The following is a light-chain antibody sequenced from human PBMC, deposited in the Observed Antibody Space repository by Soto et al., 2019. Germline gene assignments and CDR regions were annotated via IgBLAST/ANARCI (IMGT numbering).Light chain of an antibody. V-gene: IGKV3-15*01. CDR1: QTINNN. Sequence: VMTQAPATLSVSPGERATLSCRASQTINNNVAWYQLKDGQGPRLLIYGASTRATGIPARFSGSGSGTEFTLTISSLQSEDFAVYYCLPYNRWPPWTFGQGTKVDIK. CDR2: GAS. CDR3: LPYNRWPPWT. J-gene: IGKJ1*01.